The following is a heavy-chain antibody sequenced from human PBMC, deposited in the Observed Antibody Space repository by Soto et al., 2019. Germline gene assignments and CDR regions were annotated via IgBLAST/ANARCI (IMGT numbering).Heavy chain of an antibody. CDR1: GGTFSSHA. CDR3: ARQFDYDSSGHYYAY. J-gene: IGHJ4*02. Sequence: ASVKVCCKASGGTFSSHAISWVRQAPGQGLEWMGGIIPMFATPNYAEKFQGRLSITADESTTTVYMQLSSLRSQDTAVYYCARQFDYDSSGHYYAYWGQGTLVTVSS. V-gene: IGHV1-69*13. CDR2: IIPMFATP. D-gene: IGHD3-22*01.